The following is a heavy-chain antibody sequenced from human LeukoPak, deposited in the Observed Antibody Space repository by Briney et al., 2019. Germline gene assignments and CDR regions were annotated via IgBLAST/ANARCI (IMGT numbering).Heavy chain of an antibody. CDR3: ARDSTQYYYDSSGPGDWFDP. J-gene: IGHJ5*02. CDR1: GGTFSSYA. D-gene: IGHD3-22*01. V-gene: IGHV1-69*01. Sequence: ASVKVSCKASGGTFSSYAISWVRQAPGQGLEWMGGIIPIFGTANYAQKFQGRVTITADESTSTACMELSSLRSEDTAVYYCARDSTQYYYDSSGPGDWFDPWGQGTLVTVSS. CDR2: IIPIFGTA.